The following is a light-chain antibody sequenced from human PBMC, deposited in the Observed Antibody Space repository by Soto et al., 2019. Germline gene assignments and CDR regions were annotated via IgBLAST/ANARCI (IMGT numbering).Light chain of an antibody. Sequence: EIVLTQSPGTLSLSPWERATLSCRASQSVSSSYLAWYQQKPGQAPRLLIYGASSRATGIPDRFSGRGSGTDFSLTISRLEHEDVAVYYCQQYDTSPRTFGQGTKVDIK. V-gene: IGKV3-20*01. CDR3: QQYDTSPRT. CDR1: QSVSSSY. J-gene: IGKJ1*01. CDR2: GAS.